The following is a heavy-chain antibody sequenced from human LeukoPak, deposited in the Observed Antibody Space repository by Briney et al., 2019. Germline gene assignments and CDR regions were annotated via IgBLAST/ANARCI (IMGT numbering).Heavy chain of an antibody. CDR1: GYTFTGYY. CDR3: ARDLSCSGGSCYAGVTGPDFDY. Sequence: GASVRVSCKASGYTFTGYYMHWVRQAPGQGLEWMGWINPNSGGTNYAQKFQGRVTMTRDTSISTAYMELSRLRSDDTAVYYCARDLSCSGGSCYAGVTGPDFDYWGQGTLVTVSS. V-gene: IGHV1-2*02. D-gene: IGHD2-15*01. CDR2: INPNSGGT. J-gene: IGHJ4*02.